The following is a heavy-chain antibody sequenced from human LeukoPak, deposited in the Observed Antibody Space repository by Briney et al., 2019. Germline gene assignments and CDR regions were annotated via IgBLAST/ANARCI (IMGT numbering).Heavy chain of an antibody. J-gene: IGHJ4*02. CDR1: GFTFSSYA. CDR2: ISYGGSTK. Sequence: GGSLRLSCAASGFTFSSYALHWVRQAPGKGLDWVALISYGGSTKSYADSVEGRFTISRDSSTLYLQMNSLGIEDTAVYYCARGSVGTPPPFDYWGQGTLVTVSS. D-gene: IGHD2-15*01. V-gene: IGHV3-30-3*01. CDR3: ARGSVGTPPPFDY.